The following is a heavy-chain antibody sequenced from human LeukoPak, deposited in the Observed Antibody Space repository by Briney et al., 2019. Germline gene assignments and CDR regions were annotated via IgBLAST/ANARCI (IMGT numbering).Heavy chain of an antibody. J-gene: IGHJ6*03. V-gene: IGHV4-59*01. CDR1: GGSISSYY. CDR2: IYYSGST. D-gene: IGHD3-10*01. Sequence: KPSETLSLTCTVSGGSISSYYWSWIRQPPGKGLEWIGYIYYSGSTNYNPSLKSRVTISVDMSKNQFSLKLSSVTAADTAVYYCARAAGLYYYYYMDVWGKGTTVTVSS. CDR3: ARAAGLYYYYYMDV.